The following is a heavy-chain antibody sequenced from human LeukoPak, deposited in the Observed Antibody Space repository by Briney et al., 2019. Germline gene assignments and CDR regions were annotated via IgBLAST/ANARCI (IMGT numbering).Heavy chain of an antibody. V-gene: IGHV3-23*01. CDR3: ATNSGYYSWSEYYFDY. J-gene: IGHJ4*02. CDR2: ISGSVGST. CDR1: GFTFSTYG. Sequence: GGSLRFSCAASGFTFSTYGMSWVRQAPGKGLEWVSTISGSVGSTYYADSVKGRFTVSRDNSKNTLYLQMNSLRAEDTAVYYCATNSGYYSWSEYYFDYWGQGTLVTVSS. D-gene: IGHD3-22*01.